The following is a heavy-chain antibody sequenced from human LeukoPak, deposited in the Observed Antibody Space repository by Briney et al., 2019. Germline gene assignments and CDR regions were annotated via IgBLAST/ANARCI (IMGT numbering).Heavy chain of an antibody. Sequence: SETLSLICTVSGXSMRSYYWVCMRHPPGRGVEGIGYIYFSGSTDYNPSLNSRLTISVDTSKNQFSLKMSSVTAADTAEYYCARAPNGFGAFDIWGPGTMVTVSS. CDR3: ARAPNGFGAFDI. CDR2: IYFSGST. V-gene: IGHV4-59*01. J-gene: IGHJ3*02. D-gene: IGHD2-8*01. CDR1: GXSMRSYY.